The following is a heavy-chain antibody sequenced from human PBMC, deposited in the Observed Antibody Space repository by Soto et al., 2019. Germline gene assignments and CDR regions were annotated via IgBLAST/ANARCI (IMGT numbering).Heavy chain of an antibody. CDR1: GFTFSSYG. CDR3: ARDITIFGVVTY. Sequence: GGSLRLSCAASGFTFSSYGMHWVRQAPGKGLEWVAVISYDGSNKYYADSVKGRFTISRDNAKNTLYLQMNSLRAEDTAVYYCARDITIFGVVTYWGQGTLVTVSS. D-gene: IGHD3-3*01. V-gene: IGHV3-30*03. CDR2: ISYDGSNK. J-gene: IGHJ4*02.